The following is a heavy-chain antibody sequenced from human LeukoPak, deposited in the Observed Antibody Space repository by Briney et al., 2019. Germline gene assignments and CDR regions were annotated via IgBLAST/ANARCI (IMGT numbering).Heavy chain of an antibody. CDR1: GGSLSSSSYY. Sequence: SETLSLTCTVSGGSLSSSSYYWGWIRQPPGKGLEWIGSIYYSGSTYYNPSLKSRVTISVDTSKNQFSLKLSSVTAADTAVYYCARIPVEYYFDYWGQGTLVTVSS. V-gene: IGHV4-39*01. J-gene: IGHJ4*02. CDR2: IYYSGST. CDR3: ARIPVEYYFDY.